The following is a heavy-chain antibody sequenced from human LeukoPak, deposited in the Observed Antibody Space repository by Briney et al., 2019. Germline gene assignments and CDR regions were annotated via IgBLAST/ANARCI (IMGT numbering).Heavy chain of an antibody. V-gene: IGHV3-21*01. Sequence: PGGSLRLSCAASGFTFSSYSMNWVRQAPGKGLEWVSSISSSSYIYYADSVKGRFTISRDNAKNSLYLQMNSLRAEDTAVYYCARDINSYYDFWSGNSNWFDPWGQGTLVTVSS. D-gene: IGHD3-3*01. CDR3: ARDINSYYDFWSGNSNWFDP. J-gene: IGHJ5*02. CDR2: ISSSSYI. CDR1: GFTFSSYS.